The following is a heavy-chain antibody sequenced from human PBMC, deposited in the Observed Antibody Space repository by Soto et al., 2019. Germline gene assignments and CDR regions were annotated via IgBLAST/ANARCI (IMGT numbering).Heavy chain of an antibody. Sequence: SETLSLTCAVSGGSISSGTWWSWVRQPPGKGLEWIGEIYHSGSTNYNPSLKSRVNISVDKSKNQFSLKLTSVTAADTALYYCARAPDYGLDYYYSGMDVWGQGTTVTVSS. V-gene: IGHV4-4*02. CDR1: GGSISSGTW. D-gene: IGHD4-17*01. CDR3: ARAPDYGLDYYYSGMDV. J-gene: IGHJ6*02. CDR2: IYHSGST.